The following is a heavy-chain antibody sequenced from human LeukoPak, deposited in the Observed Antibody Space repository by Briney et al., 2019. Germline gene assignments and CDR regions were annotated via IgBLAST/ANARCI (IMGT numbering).Heavy chain of an antibody. CDR2: VYTGGTT. V-gene: IGHV3-23*03. CDR3: AKNRAGYGDAFDI. J-gene: IGHJ3*02. D-gene: IGHD3-9*01. CDR1: GFTFSTYG. Sequence: GGTLRLSCTASGFTFSTYGMSWVRQAPGKGLEWVSVVYTGGTTYYADSVKGRFTISRDNSKNTLYLQMNSLRAEDTAVYYCAKNRAGYGDAFDIWGQGTMVTVSS.